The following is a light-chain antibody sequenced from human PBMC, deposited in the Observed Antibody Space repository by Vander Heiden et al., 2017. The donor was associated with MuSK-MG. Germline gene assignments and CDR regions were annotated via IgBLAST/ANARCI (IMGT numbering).Light chain of an antibody. J-gene: IGKJ3*01. CDR1: EDIRSW. V-gene: IGKV1-5*03. CDR2: KAS. CDR3: HQYKDFPVT. Sequence: DLHMTQSPSPLSASVGDTVTITRRACEDIRSWLAVSPQTPGAAPQLLFYKASTLDTGVPSRVTGSGSGTEFSLTLSGLQPGDFATYYCHQYKDFPVTFGAGTTVD.